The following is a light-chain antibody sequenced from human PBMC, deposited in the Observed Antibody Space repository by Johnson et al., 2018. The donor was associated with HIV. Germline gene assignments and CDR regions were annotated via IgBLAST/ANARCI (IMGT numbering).Light chain of an antibody. CDR3: GTWDSSLSGGV. CDR1: SSNIGNSY. V-gene: IGLV1-51*02. CDR2: ENN. J-gene: IGLJ1*01. Sequence: QSVLTQPPSVSAAPGQKVTISCSGSSSNIGNSYVSWFQQLPGTAPKLLIYENNKRSSGIPDRFSGSKSGTSATLGITGLQTGDEADYYCGTWDSSLSGGVFGSGTKVTVL.